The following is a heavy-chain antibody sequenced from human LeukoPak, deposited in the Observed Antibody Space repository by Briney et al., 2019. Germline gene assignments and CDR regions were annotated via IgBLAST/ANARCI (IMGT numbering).Heavy chain of an antibody. CDR1: GYTFTGYY. CDR2: INPNSGGT. D-gene: IGHD1-1*01. CDR3: ARDHGGLSTTGTTDFDP. Sequence: ASVKVSCKASGYTFTGYYMHWVRQAPGQGLEWMRWINPNSGGTNYAQKFQGRVTMTRDTSISTAYMELSRLRSDDTAVYYCARDHGGLSTTGTTDFDPWGQGTLVTVSS. J-gene: IGHJ5*02. V-gene: IGHV1-2*02.